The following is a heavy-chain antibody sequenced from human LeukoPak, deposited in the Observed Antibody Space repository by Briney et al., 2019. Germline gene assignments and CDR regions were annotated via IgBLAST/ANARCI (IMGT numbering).Heavy chain of an antibody. CDR2: IYGGGST. J-gene: IGHJ3*02. CDR1: AFTVSSNY. D-gene: IGHD1-26*01. V-gene: IGHV3-66*02. Sequence: GGSLRLSCAVSAFTVSSNYVSWVRQAPGKGLEWVSVIYGGGSTNYVDSVKGRFTISRDNSKNTLYLQMNSLRAEDTAVYYCARDHSGSYQRAFDIWGQGTMVTVSS. CDR3: ARDHSGSYQRAFDI.